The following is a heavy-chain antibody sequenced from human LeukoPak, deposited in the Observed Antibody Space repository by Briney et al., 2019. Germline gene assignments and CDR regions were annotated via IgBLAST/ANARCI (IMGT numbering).Heavy chain of an antibody. Sequence: ASGKVSCKASGDTFTSFSITWVRQAPGQGLEWMGWISVYNGNTNYAQKLQGRVTMTTGTSTSTAYMELSSLRSDDTAVYYCARMGGELLGPWFDYWGQGTLVTVSS. CDR3: ARMGGELLGPWFDY. D-gene: IGHD1-26*01. CDR1: GDTFTSFS. J-gene: IGHJ4*02. CDR2: ISVYNGNT. V-gene: IGHV1-18*01.